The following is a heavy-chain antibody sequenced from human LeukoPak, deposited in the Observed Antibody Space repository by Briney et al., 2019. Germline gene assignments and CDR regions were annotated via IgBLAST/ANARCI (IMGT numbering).Heavy chain of an antibody. J-gene: IGHJ4*02. Sequence: SETLSLTCTVSGGSISSYYWSWIRQPPGKGLEWIGYIYYSGSTNYNPSLKSRVTISVDTSKNQFSLKLSSVTAADTAVYYCARAGSSGLVSYFDYWGQGTLVTVSS. D-gene: IGHD6-19*01. CDR2: IYYSGST. CDR3: ARAGSSGLVSYFDY. CDR1: GGSISSYY. V-gene: IGHV4-59*12.